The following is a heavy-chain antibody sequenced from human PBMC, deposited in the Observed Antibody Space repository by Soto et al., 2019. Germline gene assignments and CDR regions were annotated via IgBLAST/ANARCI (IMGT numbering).Heavy chain of an antibody. V-gene: IGHV5-51*01. CDR1: GYSFTSYW. D-gene: IGHD2-2*02. CDR3: ARQSRCSSTSCYTDGMDV. J-gene: IGHJ6*02. Sequence: PGESLKISCKGSGYSFTSYWIGWVRQMPGKGLEWMGIIYPGDSVTRYSPSFQGQVTISADKSISTAYLQCSSLKASDTAMYYCARQSRCSSTSCYTDGMDVWGQGTTVTVSS. CDR2: IYPGDSVT.